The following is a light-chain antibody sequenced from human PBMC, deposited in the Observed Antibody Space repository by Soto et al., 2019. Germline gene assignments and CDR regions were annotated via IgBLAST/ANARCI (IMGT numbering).Light chain of an antibody. J-gene: IGLJ3*02. V-gene: IGLV2-14*01. CDR3: TSYTSSGTLV. CDR1: SSDVGGYNY. CDR2: EVS. Sequence: QSALTQPASVSGSPGQSITISCTGTSSDVGGYNYVSWYQQHPGKAPKLMIYEVSNRPSGVSNRFSGSKSGNTASLTISGLLAEDEADYYCTSYTSSGTLVFGGGTQLTVL.